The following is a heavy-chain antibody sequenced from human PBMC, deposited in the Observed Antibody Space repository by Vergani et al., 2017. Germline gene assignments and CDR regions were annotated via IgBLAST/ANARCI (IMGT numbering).Heavy chain of an antibody. CDR2: IYYSGST. D-gene: IGHD3-22*01. J-gene: IGHJ6*02. V-gene: IGHV4-30-4*01. CDR3: ARVRRDDSSGYYYYYGMDV. Sequence: QVQLQESGPGLVKPSQTLSLTCTVSGGSISSGDYYWSWIRQPPGKGLEWIGYIYYSGSTYYNPSLKSRVTISVDTSKNLFSLKLRSVTAADTAVYYCARVRRDDSSGYYYYYGMDVWGQGTTVTVSS. CDR1: GGSISSGDYY.